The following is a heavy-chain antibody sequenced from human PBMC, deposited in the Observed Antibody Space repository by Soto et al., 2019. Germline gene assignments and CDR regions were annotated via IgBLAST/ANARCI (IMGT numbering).Heavy chain of an antibody. CDR3: ARAMDAAMASKDNWFDP. V-gene: IGHV3-30-3*01. Sequence: QVQLVESGGGVVQPGRSLRLSCAASGFTFRSYHMHWVRQAPGKGLEWVASISYDENNKYYTDSVKVRFTISRDNSKNTLYMQMNSLRDEDTAVYYCARAMDAAMASKDNWFDPWGQGTLVTVSS. CDR1: GFTFRSYH. D-gene: IGHD5-18*01. CDR2: ISYDENNK. J-gene: IGHJ5*02.